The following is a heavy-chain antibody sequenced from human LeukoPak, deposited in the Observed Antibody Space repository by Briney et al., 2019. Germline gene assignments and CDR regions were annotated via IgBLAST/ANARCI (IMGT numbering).Heavy chain of an antibody. CDR2: INPSAGTT. V-gene: IGHV1-46*01. CDR3: ARGKSSVWPVWLCMDV. CDR1: GYTFTSHY. D-gene: IGHD6-19*01. Sequence: ASVKVSCKASGYTFTSHYMHWVRQAPGRGLEWMGIINPSAGTTTYAQKFQGRVTMTRDTSTSAVYMELSSLKSEDTAVYYCARGKSSVWPVWLCMDVWGQGTTVTISS. J-gene: IGHJ6*02.